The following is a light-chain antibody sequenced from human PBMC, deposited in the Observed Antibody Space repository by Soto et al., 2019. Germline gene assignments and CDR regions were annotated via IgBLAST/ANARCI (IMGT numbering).Light chain of an antibody. CDR2: ATS. V-gene: IGKV1-39*01. CDR3: QQSYSTPRT. CDR1: QSIRTY. J-gene: IGKJ1*01. Sequence: DIQMTQSPSSLSASVGDRVTITCRANQSIRTYLNWYQQKPGKAPKVLISATSNLQSGVPSRFSGSGSGTDFTLTISSLQPEDFGTYYCQQSYSTPRTFGQGTKVEIK.